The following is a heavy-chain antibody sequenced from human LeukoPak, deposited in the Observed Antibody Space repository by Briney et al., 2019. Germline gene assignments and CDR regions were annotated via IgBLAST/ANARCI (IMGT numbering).Heavy chain of an antibody. CDR1: GYTFTSYG. CDR2: LKSSGDTT. Sequence: GASVKVSCKASGYTFTSYGISWVRQAPGQGLEWVGILKSSGDTTVYAQKFQGRVTVTRDTSTSTVYMELSSLSSEDTAVYYCAREDPHTYNFDFWGPGTLVTVSS. CDR3: AREDPHTYNFDF. J-gene: IGHJ4*02. D-gene: IGHD1-1*01. V-gene: IGHV1-46*01.